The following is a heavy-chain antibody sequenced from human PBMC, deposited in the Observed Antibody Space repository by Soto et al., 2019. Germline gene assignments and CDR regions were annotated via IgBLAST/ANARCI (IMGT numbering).Heavy chain of an antibody. D-gene: IGHD1-20*01. V-gene: IGHV3-53*01. CDR2: IYSGGST. CDR3: ARVPLGNRNEHDAFDI. J-gene: IGHJ3*02. Sequence: GGSLRLSCADSGFTVSSNYMSWVRQAPGKGLEWVSVIYSGGSTYYADSVKGRFTISRDNSKNTQYLQMNSLRAEDTAVYYCARVPLGNRNEHDAFDIWGQGTMVTVSS. CDR1: GFTVSSNY.